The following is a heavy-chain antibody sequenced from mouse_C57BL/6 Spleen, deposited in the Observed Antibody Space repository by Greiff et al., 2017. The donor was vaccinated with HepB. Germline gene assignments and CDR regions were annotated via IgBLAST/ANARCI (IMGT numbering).Heavy chain of an antibody. V-gene: IGHV1-82*01. J-gene: IGHJ4*01. CDR1: GYAFSSSW. Sequence: VKLQESGPELVKPGASVKISCKASGYAFSSSWMNWVKQRPGKGLEWIGRIYPGDGDTNYNGKFKGKATLTADKSSSTAYMQLSSLTSEDSAVYFCARSGFPYAMDYWGQGTSVTVSS. D-gene: IGHD3-1*01. CDR3: ARSGFPYAMDY. CDR2: IYPGDGDT.